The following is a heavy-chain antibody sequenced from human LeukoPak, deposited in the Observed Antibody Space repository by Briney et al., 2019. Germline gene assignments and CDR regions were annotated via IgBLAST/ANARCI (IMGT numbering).Heavy chain of an antibody. CDR1: GFSFNSYW. CDR2: IDPAGTDT. J-gene: IGHJ4*02. Sequence: GGSLRLSRAASGFSFNSYWMTWVRQPPGRGLEWVANIDPAGTDTYYVDPVKGRFTISRDNAKNLVYLQMNTLRAEDTAVYSCGRFGYVAGIDLWGQGTLVTVSS. D-gene: IGHD6-19*01. CDR3: GRFGYVAGIDL. V-gene: IGHV3-7*01.